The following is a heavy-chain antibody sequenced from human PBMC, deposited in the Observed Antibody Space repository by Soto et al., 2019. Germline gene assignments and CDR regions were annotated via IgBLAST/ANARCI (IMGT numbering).Heavy chain of an antibody. CDR3: ARDFSCDGDCNGYFDH. CDR2: IYQSGST. J-gene: IGHJ4*02. CDR1: GASIKNSDGYY. V-gene: IGHV4-31*03. D-gene: IGHD2-21*02. Sequence: QVQLQESGPGLVKHSQTLSLTCTVSGASIKNSDGYYWSWLRQRPGKGLEWIGFIYQSGSTDYNPSLRDRVTLSVDTSMNQFSLKLTSVTAADTAVYYCARDFSCDGDCNGYFDHWGQGTLVTVSS.